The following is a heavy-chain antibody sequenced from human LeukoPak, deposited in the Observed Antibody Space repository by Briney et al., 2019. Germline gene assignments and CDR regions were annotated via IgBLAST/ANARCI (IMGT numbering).Heavy chain of an antibody. Sequence: SETLSLTCTVSGGSISSSSYYWGWIRQTPGKGLEWIGSIYYSGSTYYNPSLKSRVTISVDTSKNQFSLKLSSVTAADTAVYYCARGLGGDFWSGYYGSWFDPWGQGTLVTVSS. V-gene: IGHV4-39*01. CDR3: ARGLGGDFWSGYYGSWFDP. J-gene: IGHJ5*02. CDR1: GGSISSSSYY. CDR2: IYYSGST. D-gene: IGHD3-3*01.